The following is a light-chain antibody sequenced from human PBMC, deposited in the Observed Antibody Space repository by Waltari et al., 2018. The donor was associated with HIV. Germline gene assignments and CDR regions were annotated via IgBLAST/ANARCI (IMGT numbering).Light chain of an antibody. CDR2: RVF. J-gene: IGLJ2*01. V-gene: IGLV1-47*01. CDR3: AAWDDTLSCPV. CDR1: SSNIGTTN. Sequence: QSVLTQPPSASGTPGQRVTISCSGSSSNIGTTNVYWFQQFPGTAPKLLIYRVFQRPSGVPDRFSGSKSGTSASLAISGLRSEDEATYYCAAWDDTLSCPVFGGGTKLTVL.